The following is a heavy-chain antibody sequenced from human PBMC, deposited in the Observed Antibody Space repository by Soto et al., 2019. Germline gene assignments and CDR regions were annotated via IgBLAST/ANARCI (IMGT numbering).Heavy chain of an antibody. Sequence: PGGSLRLSCTASGFTFNGAWINWVRQAPGKGLQWVGRIKSETHGGTTDFAAPVKGRFAISRDDSRNLVYMQMNSLKIEDTAVYYCTTDSYSDMNVVRFDNWGHGTLVTVSS. J-gene: IGHJ4*01. CDR3: TTDSYSDMNVVRFDN. D-gene: IGHD1-26*01. V-gene: IGHV3-15*07. CDR1: GFTFNGAW. CDR2: IKSETHGGTT.